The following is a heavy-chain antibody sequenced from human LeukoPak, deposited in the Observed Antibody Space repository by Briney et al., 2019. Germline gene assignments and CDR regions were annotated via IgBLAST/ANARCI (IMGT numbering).Heavy chain of an antibody. CDR2: ISSSRSYI. CDR1: GFTFSSYS. CDR3: AKAASNWFDP. J-gene: IGHJ5*02. D-gene: IGHD6-25*01. V-gene: IGHV3-21*01. Sequence: GGSLRLSCAASGFTFSSYSMNWVRQAPGKGLEWLSSISSSRSYIYYADSVKGRFNISRDNAKNSLYLQMNSLRAEDTAVYYCAKAASNWFDPWGQGTLVTVSS.